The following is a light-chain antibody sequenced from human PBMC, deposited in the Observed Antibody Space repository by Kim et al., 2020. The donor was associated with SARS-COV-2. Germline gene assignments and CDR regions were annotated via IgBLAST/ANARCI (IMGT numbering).Light chain of an antibody. CDR3: HEYDMWPPIT. CDR1: QSVSNS. V-gene: IGKV3-15*01. J-gene: IGKJ5*01. CDR2: YAS. Sequence: EIVMTQSPATLSVSPGERATLSCRASQSVSNSLAWYQHKPVQAPRLLIYYASITATGIPARFSGSGSGTEYTLTISSLQSEDSALYYCHEYDMWPPITFGQGARLEIK.